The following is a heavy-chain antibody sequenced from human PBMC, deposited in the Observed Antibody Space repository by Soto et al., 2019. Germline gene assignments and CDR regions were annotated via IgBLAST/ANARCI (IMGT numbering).Heavy chain of an antibody. V-gene: IGHV4-59*08. CDR1: GDSIGTYN. D-gene: IGHD1-26*01. Sequence: QVQLQASGPGLVKPSDTLSLTCTVSGDSIGTYNWGWIRQPPGKRLEWIGYIYSNGGTSYNPALKSRVTISADTSTKQFSPRLSSVTAADTAVYSCVRQGIGALHGLVDVWGQGTTVTVSS. CDR3: VRQGIGALHGLVDV. CDR2: IYSNGGT. J-gene: IGHJ6*02.